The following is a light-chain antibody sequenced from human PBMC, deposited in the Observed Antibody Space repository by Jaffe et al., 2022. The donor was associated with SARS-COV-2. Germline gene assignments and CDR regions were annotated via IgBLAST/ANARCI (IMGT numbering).Light chain of an antibody. J-gene: IGKJ4*01. CDR1: QSVLESSKNKNY. V-gene: IGKV4-1*01. Sequence: DIVMSQSPDSLAVSLGERATINCKSSQSVLESSKNKNYLAWYQQKPGQPPKLLIYWASTRESGVPDRFSGSGSGTDFTLTISSLQAEDVAVYYCQQYYSTPLTFGGGTKVEIK. CDR3: QQYYSTPLT. CDR2: WAS.